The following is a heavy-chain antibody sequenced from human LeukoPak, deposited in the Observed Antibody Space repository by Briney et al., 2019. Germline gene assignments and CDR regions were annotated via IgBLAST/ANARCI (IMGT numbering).Heavy chain of an antibody. D-gene: IGHD6-13*01. Sequence: SETLSLTCAVSGASISSSNWWSWVRQPPGKGLEWIGEIYHSGSTNYNPSLKSRVTISVDKSKNQFSLNLSSVTAADTAVYYCAKTYSSWSVYYFDYWGQGTLVTVSS. CDR1: GASISSSNW. V-gene: IGHV4-4*02. J-gene: IGHJ4*02. CDR3: AKTYSSWSVYYFDY. CDR2: IYHSGST.